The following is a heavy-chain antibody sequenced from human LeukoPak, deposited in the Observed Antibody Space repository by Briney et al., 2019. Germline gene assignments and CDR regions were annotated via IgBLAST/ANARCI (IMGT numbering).Heavy chain of an antibody. Sequence: GGSLKLSCAPSGFIVNSYAMSWVPQAPGKGLAGVSLIYSDGVTQYADSVKGRFTISRDNSKNTLYLQMNSLRDEDTAVYFCARDRAEGKTWVEFDPWGQGTLVTVSS. CDR1: GFIVNSYA. V-gene: IGHV3-66*02. CDR3: ARDRAEGKTWVEFDP. CDR2: IYSDGVT. J-gene: IGHJ5*02.